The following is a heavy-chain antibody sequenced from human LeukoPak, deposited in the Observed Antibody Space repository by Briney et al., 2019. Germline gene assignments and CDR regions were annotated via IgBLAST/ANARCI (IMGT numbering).Heavy chain of an antibody. CDR1: GGSFSGYY. J-gene: IGHJ4*02. Sequence: SETLSLTCAVYGGSFSGYYWSWIRQPPGKGLGWIGEINHSGSTNYNPSLKSRVTISVDTSKNQFSLKLSSVTAADTAVYYCARGWYYYDRDYFDYWGQGTLVTVSS. D-gene: IGHD3-22*01. CDR3: ARGWYYYDRDYFDY. V-gene: IGHV4-34*01. CDR2: INHSGST.